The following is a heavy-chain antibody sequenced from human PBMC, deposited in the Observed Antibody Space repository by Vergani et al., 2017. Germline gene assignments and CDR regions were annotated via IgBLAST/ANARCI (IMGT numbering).Heavy chain of an antibody. CDR1: GFTFSSYA. J-gene: IGHJ4*02. Sequence: EVQLLESGGGLVQPGGSLRLSCAASGFTFSSYAMSWVRQAPGKGLEWVAAISGSGGSTYYADSVKGRFTISRDNSKNTLYLQMNSLRAEDTAVYYCARRVDIGGATDYFDYWGQGTLVTVSS. V-gene: IGHV3-23*01. D-gene: IGHD1-26*01. CDR2: ISGSGGST. CDR3: ARRVDIGGATDYFDY.